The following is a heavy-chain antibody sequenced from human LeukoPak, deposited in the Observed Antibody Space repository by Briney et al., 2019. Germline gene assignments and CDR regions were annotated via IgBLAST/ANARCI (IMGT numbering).Heavy chain of an antibody. Sequence: SETLSLTCAVYGGSFSGYYWSWIRQPPGKGLEWIGEINHSGSTNYNPSLKSRVTISVDTSKNQFSLKLSSVTAADTAVYYCARSYYDILTGPPYFDYWGQGSLVTVSS. V-gene: IGHV4-34*01. CDR3: ARSYYDILTGPPYFDY. CDR1: GGSFSGYY. J-gene: IGHJ4*02. CDR2: INHSGST. D-gene: IGHD3-9*01.